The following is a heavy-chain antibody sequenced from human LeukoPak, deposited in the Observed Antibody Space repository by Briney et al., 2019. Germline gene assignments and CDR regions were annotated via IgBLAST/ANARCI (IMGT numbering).Heavy chain of an antibody. V-gene: IGHV1-18*01. CDR3: ARHRLTKAVPGPRKDFDY. CDR1: GHSFTSYG. J-gene: IGHJ4*02. CDR2: ISGYNGNT. D-gene: IGHD6-19*01. Sequence: ASVKVSCKASGHSFTSYGISWVRQAPGQGLEWMGWISGYNGNTNYAQKPQGRVTMTTDTSTTTAYMELRGLRAEDTAMYYCARHRLTKAVPGPRKDFDYWGQGTLVTVSS.